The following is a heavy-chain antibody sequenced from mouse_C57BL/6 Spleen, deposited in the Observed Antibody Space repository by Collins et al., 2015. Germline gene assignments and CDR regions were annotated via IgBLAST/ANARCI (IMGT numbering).Heavy chain of an antibody. CDR2: IYIGNGYT. V-gene: IGHV1-58*01. Sequence: VQLQQSGPELVRPGSSVKMSCKTSGYTFTSYGINWVKQRPGQGLEWIGYIYIGNGYTEYNEKFKGKATLTSDTSSSTAYMQLSSLTSEDSAIYFCAIYYYGSRRRYFDVWGTGTTVTVSS. J-gene: IGHJ1*03. CDR3: AIYYYGSRRRYFDV. CDR1: GYTFTSYG. D-gene: IGHD1-1*01.